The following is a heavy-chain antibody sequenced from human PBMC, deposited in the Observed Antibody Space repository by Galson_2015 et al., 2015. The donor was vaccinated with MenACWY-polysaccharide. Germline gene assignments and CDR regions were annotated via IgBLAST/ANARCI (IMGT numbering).Heavy chain of an antibody. V-gene: IGHV1-46*01. CDR3: ARVMRGDVCMTSTCDWAY. J-gene: IGHJ4*02. D-gene: IGHD3-10*01. CDR1: GYTFTDYY. Sequence: SVKVSCKASGYTFTDYYMHWVRQAPGQGLEWVGIINPIGGCTKYAEKFQGRVTMTRDTSTSTVYMDMSSLSSDDTAIYYCARVMRGDVCMTSTCDWAYWGQGTLVTVSP. CDR2: INPIGGCT.